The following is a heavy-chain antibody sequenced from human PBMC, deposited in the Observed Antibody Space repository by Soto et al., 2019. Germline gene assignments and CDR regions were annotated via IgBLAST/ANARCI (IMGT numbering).Heavy chain of an antibody. CDR2: GG. Sequence: QITLKESGPTLVKPTETLTLTCSVSGFSLSTSGRTLGWIRQPPGKAPEWLALGGQYSPSLQSRVTFTKDTSKTQVVLTLTDMDPADSATYYCTLRQDSSRGPIYWGQGILVTVSS. CDR3: TLRQDSSRGPIY. D-gene: IGHD6-13*01. V-gene: IGHV2-5*01. CDR1: GFSLSTSGRT. J-gene: IGHJ4*02.